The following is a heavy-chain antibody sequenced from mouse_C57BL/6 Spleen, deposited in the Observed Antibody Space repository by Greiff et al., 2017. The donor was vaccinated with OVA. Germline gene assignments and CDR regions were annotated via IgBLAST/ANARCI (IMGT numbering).Heavy chain of an antibody. J-gene: IGHJ2*01. Sequence: VQLQQSGAELVKPGASVQLSCKASGYTFTSYWMHWVKQRPGQGLEWIGMIHPNSGSTNYNEKFKSKATLTVDKSSSTAYMQLSSLTSEDSAVYYCAREYYSKGGFDYWGQGTTLTVSS. CDR3: AREYYSKGGFDY. V-gene: IGHV1-64*01. D-gene: IGHD2-5*01. CDR2: IHPNSGST. CDR1: GYTFTSYW.